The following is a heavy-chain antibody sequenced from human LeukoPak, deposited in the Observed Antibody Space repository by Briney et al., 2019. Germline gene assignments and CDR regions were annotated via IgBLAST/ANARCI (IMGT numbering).Heavy chain of an antibody. D-gene: IGHD2-21*02. CDR3: AKEAGDWPHNWFDP. CDR1: GFNLRDQW. CDR2: ISGSGANT. Sequence: GGSLRLSCAGSGFNLRDQWMSWLRQAPGKGPEWVSAISGSGANTYYADSVRGRFTISRDNSKNTLYLQMNSLRAEDTAFYYCAKEAGDWPHNWFDPWGQGTLVTVSS. J-gene: IGHJ5*02. V-gene: IGHV3-23*01.